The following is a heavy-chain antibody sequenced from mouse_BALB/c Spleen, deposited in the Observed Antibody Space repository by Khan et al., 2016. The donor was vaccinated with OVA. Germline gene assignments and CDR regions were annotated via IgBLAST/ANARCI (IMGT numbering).Heavy chain of an antibody. CDR2: TNPTNGRT. V-gene: IGHV1S81*02. J-gene: IGHJ2*01. Sequence: QVQLKQSGAELVKAGASVKMSCKASGCTFTSYWMHWVKQRLGQGLEWFAETNPTNGRTYYNEKFKSKATLTVDKSSSTAYMLLSGPTFEDSAVYYCARVEKLVATYFDYWGQGTTLTVSS. CDR1: GCTFTSYW. CDR3: ARVEKLVATYFDY. D-gene: IGHD1-1*01.